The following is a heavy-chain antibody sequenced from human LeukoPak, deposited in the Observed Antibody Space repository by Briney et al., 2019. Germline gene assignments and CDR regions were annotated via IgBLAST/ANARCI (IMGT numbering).Heavy chain of an antibody. V-gene: IGHV4-30-2*01. CDR1: GGSLSSGGYY. D-gene: IGHD6-13*01. CDR3: ARRGSSWSFFDY. CDR2: IYHSGST. J-gene: IGHJ4*02. Sequence: SETLSLTCTVSGGSLSSGGYYWSWIRQPPGKGLEWIGYIYHSGSTYYNPSLKSRVTISVDWSKNQFSLKLSSVTAADTAVYYCARRGSSWSFFDYWGQGTLVTVSS.